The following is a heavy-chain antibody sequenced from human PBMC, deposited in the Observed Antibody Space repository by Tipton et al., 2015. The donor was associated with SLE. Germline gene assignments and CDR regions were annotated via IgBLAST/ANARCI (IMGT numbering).Heavy chain of an antibody. D-gene: IGHD3-22*01. CDR1: GFTFSSYG. V-gene: IGHV3-74*03. CDR2: INSDGSST. Sequence: GSLRLSCAASGFTFSSYGMHWVRQAPGKGLVWVSRINSDGSSTTYADSVKGRFTISRDNAKNTLHLQMNSLRVEDTAVYYCAGGESSGYYVDYWGHGTLVTVSS. CDR3: AGGESSGYYVDY. J-gene: IGHJ4*01.